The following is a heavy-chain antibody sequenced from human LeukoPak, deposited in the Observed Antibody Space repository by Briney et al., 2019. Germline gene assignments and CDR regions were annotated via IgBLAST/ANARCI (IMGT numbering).Heavy chain of an antibody. J-gene: IGHJ3*02. CDR2: IYSGGTT. CDR1: AFTVSNNY. V-gene: IGHV3-66*01. Sequence: GGSLRLSCAASAFTVSNNYMSWVRQAPGKGLEWVSVIYSGGTTNYADSVKGRFTISRDNSKNTLYLQMNSLRAEDTAVYYCARAQSSGPDAFGIWGQGTMVTVSS. CDR3: ARAQSSGPDAFGI. D-gene: IGHD3-22*01.